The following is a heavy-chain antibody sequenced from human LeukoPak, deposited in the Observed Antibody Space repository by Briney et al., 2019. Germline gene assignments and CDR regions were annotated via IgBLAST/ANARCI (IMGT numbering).Heavy chain of an antibody. CDR3: ARQFDFWSGSAYYYYYYMDV. Sequence: SETLSLTCTVSGGSISSSSYYWGWIRQPPGKGLEWIGSIYYSGSIYYNPSLKSRVTISVDTSKNQFSLKLSSVTAADTAVYYCARQFDFWSGSAYYYYYYMDVWGKGTTVTVSS. CDR2: IYYSGSI. J-gene: IGHJ6*03. CDR1: GGSISSSSYY. D-gene: IGHD3-3*01. V-gene: IGHV4-39*01.